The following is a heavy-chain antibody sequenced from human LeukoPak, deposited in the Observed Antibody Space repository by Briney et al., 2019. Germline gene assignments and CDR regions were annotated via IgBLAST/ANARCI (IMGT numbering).Heavy chain of an antibody. CDR1: GYSFTDYY. CDR3: ARDSGSSSWEFDY. CDR2: INPNSGGT. Sequence: ASVTVSCMASGYSFTDYYIHWLRQAPGQGREGMGWINPNSGGTTYAQQFQGRVTMTRDTSISTVYMEQTRLGSDDTAVYYCARDSGSSSWEFDYWGQGTLVTVSS. D-gene: IGHD6-13*01. J-gene: IGHJ4*02. V-gene: IGHV1-2*02.